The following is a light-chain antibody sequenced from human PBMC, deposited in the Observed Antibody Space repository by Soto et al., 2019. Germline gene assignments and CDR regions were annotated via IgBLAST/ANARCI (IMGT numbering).Light chain of an antibody. Sequence: EIVLTQSPGTLSLSPGERATLSCRASQSVSSSYLAWYQQKPGQAPRLLIYGASSRATGIPDRFSGSGSGTDYTLTIGRLEPEDFAVYFCQQHGISHITFGQGTRLEIK. CDR3: QQHGISHIT. J-gene: IGKJ5*01. CDR2: GAS. V-gene: IGKV3-20*01. CDR1: QSVSSSY.